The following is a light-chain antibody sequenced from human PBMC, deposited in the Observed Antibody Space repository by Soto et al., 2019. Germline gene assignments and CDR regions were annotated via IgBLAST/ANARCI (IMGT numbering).Light chain of an antibody. CDR2: KAS. Sequence: IQLTQSPSTLSGSVGDRVTITCRASQTIXSWFAWYQQKPGKAPKLLXVKASTLKRGGPSRLSGSGSGTEFTLTISSLHPDDFANYYFQHYKSDSEAFGQGTKVDIK. CDR1: QTIXSW. CDR3: QHYKSDSEA. V-gene: IGKV1-5*03. J-gene: IGKJ1*01.